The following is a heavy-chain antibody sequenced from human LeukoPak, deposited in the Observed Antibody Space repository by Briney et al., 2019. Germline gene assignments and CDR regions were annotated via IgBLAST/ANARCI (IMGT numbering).Heavy chain of an antibody. CDR2: ISGSGGST. Sequence: GGSLRLSCAASGLTFSSYAMSWVRQAPGKGLEWVSAISGSGGSTYYADSVKGRFTISRDNSKNTLYLQMNSLRAEDTAVYYCAKEGYCSGGSCYTGRNWFDPWGQGTLVTVSS. V-gene: IGHV3-23*01. CDR3: AKEGYCSGGSCYTGRNWFDP. J-gene: IGHJ5*02. CDR1: GLTFSSYA. D-gene: IGHD2-15*01.